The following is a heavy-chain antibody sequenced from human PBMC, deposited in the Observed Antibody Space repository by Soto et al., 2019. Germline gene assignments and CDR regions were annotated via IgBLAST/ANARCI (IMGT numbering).Heavy chain of an antibody. V-gene: IGHV3-64*01. J-gene: IGHJ6*02. D-gene: IGHD2-21*01. CDR2: ITSNGGNT. Sequence: EVQLVESGGGLVQPGGSLRLSWVASGFTFSSYAMHWVRQAPGKGLEYVSGITSNGGNTDYASSVKGRFTISRDNSKNTLYLQMGSLRAEDMAVYYCARRIPFGYGMDVWGQGTTVTVSS. CDR1: GFTFSSYA. CDR3: ARRIPFGYGMDV.